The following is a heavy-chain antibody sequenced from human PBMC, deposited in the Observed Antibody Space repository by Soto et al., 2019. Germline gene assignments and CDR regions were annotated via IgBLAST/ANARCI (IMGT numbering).Heavy chain of an antibody. Sequence: GGSLRLSCAASGFTFSSFGMHWVRQAPGKGLEWVSLIWYDGSKKSYGDSVKVRLTISRDNSRNTVYLQMNSLRADDTAVYYCARDASYYSLWSGYYPSRNGMDVWGQGTTVTVSS. D-gene: IGHD3-3*01. V-gene: IGHV3-33*01. CDR2: IWYDGSKK. CDR1: GFTFSSFG. J-gene: IGHJ6*02. CDR3: ARDASYYSLWSGYYPSRNGMDV.